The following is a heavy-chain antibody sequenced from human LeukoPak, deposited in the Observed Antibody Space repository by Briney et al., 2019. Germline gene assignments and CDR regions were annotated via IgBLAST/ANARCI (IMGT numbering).Heavy chain of an antibody. CDR3: ARGYWFYFDY. CDR1: GFILSSYE. Sequence: GSLRLSCAASGFILSSYEMNWVRQAPGKGLEWIGRIYISGSTNYNPSLKSRVTISADTSKNQFSLKLSSVTAADTAVYYCARGYWFYFDYWGQGTLVTVSS. J-gene: IGHJ4*02. V-gene: IGHV4-4*08. CDR2: IYISGST. D-gene: IGHD2-8*02.